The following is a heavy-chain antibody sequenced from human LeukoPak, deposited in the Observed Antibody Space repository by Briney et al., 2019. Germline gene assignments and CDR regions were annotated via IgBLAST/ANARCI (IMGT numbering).Heavy chain of an antibody. V-gene: IGHV3-74*01. Sequence: GGSLRLSCAASGFTFSSYWMHWVRQAPGKGLVWVSRINSDGSSTSYADSVKGRFTISRDNAKNTLYLQMNSLRAEDTAVYYCAREYYYGSGSPLLSWFDPWGQGTLVTVSP. CDR1: GFTFSSYW. CDR2: INSDGSST. D-gene: IGHD3-10*01. CDR3: AREYYYGSGSPLLSWFDP. J-gene: IGHJ5*02.